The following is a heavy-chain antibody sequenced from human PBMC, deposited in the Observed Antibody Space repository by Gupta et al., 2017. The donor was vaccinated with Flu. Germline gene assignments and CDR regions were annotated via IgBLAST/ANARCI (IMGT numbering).Heavy chain of an antibody. J-gene: IGHJ4*02. V-gene: IGHV3-21*01. CDR3: ARSFDILTGYYDY. CDR1: GFTFSSYS. CDR2: ISSSSSYI. Sequence: EVQLVESRGGLVKPGGSLRLSCAASGFTFSSYSMNWVRQAPGKGLEWVSSISSSSSYIYYADSVKGRFTISRDNAKNSLYLQMNSLRAEDTAVYYCARSFDILTGYYDYWGQGTLVTVSS. D-gene: IGHD3-9*01.